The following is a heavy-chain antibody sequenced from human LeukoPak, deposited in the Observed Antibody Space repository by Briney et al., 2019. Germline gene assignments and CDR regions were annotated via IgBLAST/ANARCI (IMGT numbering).Heavy chain of an antibody. CDR1: GGSISSGGYY. V-gene: IGHV4-31*03. Sequence: SETLSLTCTVSGGSISSGGYYWSWIRQHPGKGLEWIGYIYYSGSTYYNPSLKSRVTISVDTSKNQFSLKLSSVTAADTAVYYCARVPHYDILTGSWFDLWGQGTLVTVSS. J-gene: IGHJ5*02. CDR2: IYYSGST. CDR3: ARVPHYDILTGSWFDL. D-gene: IGHD3-9*01.